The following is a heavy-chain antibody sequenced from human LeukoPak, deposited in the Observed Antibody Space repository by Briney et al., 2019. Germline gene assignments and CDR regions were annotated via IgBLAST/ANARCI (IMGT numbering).Heavy chain of an antibody. J-gene: IGHJ4*02. V-gene: IGHV3-21*06. CDR2: ISSSSGYI. CDR3: ARVPSDY. CDR1: GFTFSSYS. Sequence: PGGSLRVSCAASGFTFSSYSMNWVRQAPGKGLEWVSSISSSSGYIYYADSVKGRFTISRDNAKNSLYLQMNSLRAEDTAVYYCARVPSDYWGQGTLVTVSS.